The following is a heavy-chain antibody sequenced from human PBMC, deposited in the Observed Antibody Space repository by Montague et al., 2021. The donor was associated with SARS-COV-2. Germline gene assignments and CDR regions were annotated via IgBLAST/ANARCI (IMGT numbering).Heavy chain of an antibody. D-gene: IGHD5-12*01. CDR1: GGSISSSSYY. J-gene: IGHJ5*02. CDR3: ARGYSGYEDPTEFDP. CDR2: IYYSGST. V-gene: IGHV4-39*01. Sequence: SETLSLTCTVSGGSISSSSYYWGWIRQPPGKGLEWIGSIYYSGSTYYNPSLKSRVTISVDTSKNQFSLKLSSVTAADTAVYYCARGYSGYEDPTEFDPWGQGTLVTVSS.